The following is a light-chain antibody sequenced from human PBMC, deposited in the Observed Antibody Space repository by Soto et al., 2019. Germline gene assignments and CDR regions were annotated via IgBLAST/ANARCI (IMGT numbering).Light chain of an antibody. V-gene: IGKV3-11*01. CDR1: QSVSSY. CDR2: DAS. Sequence: EVVLTQSTATLSLSPGERATLSCRASQSVSSYLAWYQQKPGQAPRLVIFDASNRATGIPARFSGSGSGTGFTLTISSLEPDDFAVYYCQQRSNWPPEWTFGQGTKVEIK. J-gene: IGKJ1*01. CDR3: QQRSNWPPEWT.